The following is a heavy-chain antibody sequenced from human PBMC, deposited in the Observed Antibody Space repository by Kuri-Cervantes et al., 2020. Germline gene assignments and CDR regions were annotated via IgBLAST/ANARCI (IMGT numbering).Heavy chain of an antibody. CDR3: ARDIGSRDYYFDY. Sequence: GGSLRLSCAASGFTFSSYTMHWVRQAPGKGLEWVAIISNDGSNIYYADSVKGRFAISRDNSKNTLFLQMNTLRPEDTAVYYCARDIGSRDYYFDYWGQGTLVTVSS. CDR2: ISNDGSNI. D-gene: IGHD2-21*01. CDR1: GFTFSSYT. V-gene: IGHV3-30*09. J-gene: IGHJ4*02.